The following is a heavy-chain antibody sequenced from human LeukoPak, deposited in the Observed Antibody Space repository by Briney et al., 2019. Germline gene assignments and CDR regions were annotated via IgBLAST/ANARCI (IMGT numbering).Heavy chain of an antibody. CDR1: GGSISGYY. V-gene: IGHV4-4*07. D-gene: IGHD6-6*01. Sequence: PSETLSLTCTVSGGSISGYYWSWIRQPAGKGLEWIGRIYTSGNTKYNPSLKSRVTMSVDTSKNQFSLKLSSVTAADTAVYYCARGRPYQLLSYWFDPWGQGTLVTVSS. CDR3: ARGRPYQLLSYWFDP. CDR2: IYTSGNT. J-gene: IGHJ5*02.